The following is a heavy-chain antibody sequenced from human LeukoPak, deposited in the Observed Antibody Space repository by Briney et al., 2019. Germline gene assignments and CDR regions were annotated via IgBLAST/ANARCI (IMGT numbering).Heavy chain of an antibody. CDR2: INPSGGSP. CDR3: ASRGYYYASDI. V-gene: IGHV1-2*02. Sequence: ASVKVSCKASGYTFTGYFIHWVRQAPGQGLEWMGWINPSGGSPNYAQKFQGRVTMTIDTSITTAYMELTRLRSDDTAIYYCASRGYYYASDIWGQGTLVAVSS. D-gene: IGHD3-22*01. J-gene: IGHJ3*02. CDR1: GYTFTGYF.